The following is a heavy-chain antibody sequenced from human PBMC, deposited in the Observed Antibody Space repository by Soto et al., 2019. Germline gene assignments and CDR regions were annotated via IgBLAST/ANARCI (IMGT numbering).Heavy chain of an antibody. CDR2: IYYDGSEQ. V-gene: IGHV3-30*18. Sequence: QVQLVESGGGVAQPGRSLRLSCAASGFTFSMSGMHWVRQAPGEGLEWVGVIYYDGSEQYYGDSVKGRFTISRDNSKNTLYLQMNSLREEDTAVYYCAKEESSGWYRTADYWGQGTLVTVSS. J-gene: IGHJ4*02. CDR1: GFTFSMSG. CDR3: AKEESSGWYRTADY. D-gene: IGHD6-19*01.